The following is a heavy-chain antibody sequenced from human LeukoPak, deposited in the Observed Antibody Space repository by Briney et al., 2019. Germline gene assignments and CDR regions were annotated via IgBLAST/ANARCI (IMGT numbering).Heavy chain of an antibody. Sequence: QTLSLTCAISGDSVSSNSVAWSWIRQSPSKCLEWPGRTVVTSKWSSDYAVAVKSRITITPDTSKNQFSLQLASVSTEHTAVYYCARGYLKPGFDHLGQGSLVTVSS. CDR3: ARGYLKPGFDH. J-gene: IGHJ5*02. CDR1: GDSVSSNSVA. D-gene: IGHD2-2*02. CDR2: TVVTSKWSS. V-gene: IGHV6-1*01.